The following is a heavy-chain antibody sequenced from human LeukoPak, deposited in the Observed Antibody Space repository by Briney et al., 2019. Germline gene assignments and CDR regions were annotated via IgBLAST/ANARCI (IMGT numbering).Heavy chain of an antibody. D-gene: IGHD1-26*01. J-gene: IGHJ4*02. CDR3: ARDGSWDYFDY. CDR2: ISTSTSYI. Sequence: PGGSLRLSCAASGFTFSSYNMNWVRQAPGKGLEWVSSISTSTSYIYYADSVKGRFTISRDNAKNSLYLQMNSLRVEDTAVYYCARDGSWDYFDYWGQGTLVTVSS. V-gene: IGHV3-21*01. CDR1: GFTFSSYN.